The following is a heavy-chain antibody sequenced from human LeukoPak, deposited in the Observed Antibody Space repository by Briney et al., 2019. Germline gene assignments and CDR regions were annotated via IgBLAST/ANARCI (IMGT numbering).Heavy chain of an antibody. Sequence: GGSLRLSCAASGFTFSSYSMNWVRQAPGKGLEWVSYISSSSSTIYYADSVKGRFTISRDNAKNSLYLQMNSLRAEDTAVYYCARDPFLRYFDWSYPDYWGQGTLVTVSS. J-gene: IGHJ4*02. CDR1: GFTFSSYS. CDR2: ISSSSSTI. CDR3: ARDPFLRYFDWSYPDY. D-gene: IGHD3-9*01. V-gene: IGHV3-48*04.